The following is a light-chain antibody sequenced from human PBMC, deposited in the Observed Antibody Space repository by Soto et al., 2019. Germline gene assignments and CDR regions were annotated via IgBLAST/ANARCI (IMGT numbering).Light chain of an antibody. V-gene: IGKV3-15*01. Sequence: EIVMTQSPATPSVSPGERATLSCRASQSVSTYLAWYQQKPGQAPRLLIYDASTRATNIPARFSGSGSGTEFTLTISSLQSQDFAVYYCQQYNGGRWTFGQGTKV. CDR2: DAS. CDR3: QQYNGGRWT. J-gene: IGKJ1*01. CDR1: QSVSTY.